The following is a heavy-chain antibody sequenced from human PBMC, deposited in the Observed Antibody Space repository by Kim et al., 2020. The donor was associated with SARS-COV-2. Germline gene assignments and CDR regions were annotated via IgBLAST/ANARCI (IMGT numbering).Heavy chain of an antibody. D-gene: IGHD5-12*01. CDR3: SKGRSSGKVDWFDP. J-gene: IGHJ5*02. Sequence: ARSVKGRFTISRDNSRNTVSLKMSSLTVEDTAVYYCSKGRSSGKVDWFDPWGQGTLVTVAS. V-gene: IGHV3-23*01.